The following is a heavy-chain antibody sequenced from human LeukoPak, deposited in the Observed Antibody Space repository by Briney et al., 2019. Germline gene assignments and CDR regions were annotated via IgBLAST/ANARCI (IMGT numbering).Heavy chain of an antibody. V-gene: IGHV3-73*01. Sequence: PGGSLRLCCAASGFTFSGSAMHWVRQASGKGLEWVGRIRSKANSYATAYAASVKGRFTISRDDSKNTAYLQMNSLRAEDTAVYYCARAGILWGDYWGQRTLVTVSS. CDR2: IRSKANSYAT. D-gene: IGHD2-15*01. CDR1: GFTFSGSA. J-gene: IGHJ4*02. CDR3: ARAGILWGDY.